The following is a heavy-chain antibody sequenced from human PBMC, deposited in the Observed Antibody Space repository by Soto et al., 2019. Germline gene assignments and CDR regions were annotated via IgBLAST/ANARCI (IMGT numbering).Heavy chain of an antibody. V-gene: IGHV4-59*01. Sequence: SETLSLTCSVSSGSIRSDYWSWIRQAPGKGLEWIGYFYYGGSTNYNPSLKSRVTISVDTSKNQFSLKMTSVTAADTAVYYCARYPYCAGGGCYSGNWFDPWGQGTLVTVSS. CDR3: ARYPYCAGGGCYSGNWFDP. D-gene: IGHD2-15*01. CDR1: SGSIRSDY. CDR2: FYYGGST. J-gene: IGHJ5*02.